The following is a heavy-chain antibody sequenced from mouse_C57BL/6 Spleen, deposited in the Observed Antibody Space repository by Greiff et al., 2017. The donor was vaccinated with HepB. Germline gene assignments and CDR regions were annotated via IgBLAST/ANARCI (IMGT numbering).Heavy chain of an antibody. D-gene: IGHD2-1*01. Sequence: EVQLQQSGAELVRPGASVQLSCTASGFNIKDYYMHWVKQRPEQGLEWIGRIDPEDGDTEYAPKFQGKATMTADTSSNTAYLQLSSLTSEDTAVYYWTMVDGNYYAMDYWGQGTSVTVSS. CDR1: GFNIKDYY. CDR2: IDPEDGDT. V-gene: IGHV14-1*01. CDR3: TMVDGNYYAMDY. J-gene: IGHJ4*01.